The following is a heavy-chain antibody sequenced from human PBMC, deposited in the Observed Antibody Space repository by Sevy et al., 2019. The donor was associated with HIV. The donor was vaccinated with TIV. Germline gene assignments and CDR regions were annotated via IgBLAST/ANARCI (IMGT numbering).Heavy chain of an antibody. CDR3: AKGVKEAYCSSTSCRRYYYYMDV. CDR1: GFTFSSYA. D-gene: IGHD2-2*01. V-gene: IGHV3-23*01. Sequence: GGSLRLSCAASGFTFSSYAMSWVRQAPGKGLEWVSAISGSGGSTYYADSVKGRFTISSDNSKNTLYLQMNSLRAEDTAVYYCAKGVKEAYCSSTSCRRYYYYMDVWGKGTTVTVSS. J-gene: IGHJ6*03. CDR2: ISGSGGST.